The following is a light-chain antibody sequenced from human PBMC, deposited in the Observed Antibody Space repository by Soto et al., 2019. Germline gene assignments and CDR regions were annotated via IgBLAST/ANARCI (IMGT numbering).Light chain of an antibody. CDR2: EVI. CDR1: RSDVGCFSY. J-gene: IGLJ3*02. Sequence: AVLTQPASVSGSPGQSITISCTGTRSDVGCFSYVSWYQQHPGKAPKLMIYEVINPPSGVSDRLSSSRSASAASLNISGAQAEDEADYYCCSYTSDTTWACGGRTK. CDR3: CSYTSDTTWA. V-gene: IGLV2-14*01.